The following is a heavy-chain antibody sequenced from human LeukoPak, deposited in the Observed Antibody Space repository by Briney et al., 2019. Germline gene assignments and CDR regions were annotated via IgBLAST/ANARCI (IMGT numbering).Heavy chain of an antibody. CDR1: GYSISSGYY. CDR2: IFYSGST. J-gene: IGHJ3*02. V-gene: IGHV4-38-2*02. Sequence: SETLSLTCTVSGYSISSGYYWSWIRQPPGKGLEWIGNIFYSGSTYYSPSLKSRVTISLDTSRNQFSLKLTSVTAADTAVYYCAKSNGYGLVDIWGQGTMVTVSS. CDR3: AKSNGYGLVDI. D-gene: IGHD3-10*01.